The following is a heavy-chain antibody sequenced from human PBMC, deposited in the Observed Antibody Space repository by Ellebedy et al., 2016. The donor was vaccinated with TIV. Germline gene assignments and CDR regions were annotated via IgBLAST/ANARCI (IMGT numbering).Heavy chain of an antibody. CDR3: ARDPGYYYYGMDV. CDR2: ISSAGSTI. V-gene: IGHV3-48*04. Sequence: GGSLRLSCAASGFTFISSAMSWVRQAPGKGLEWVSFISSAGSTIYYAASVKGRFTISRDNAKNSLYLQMNSLRAEDTAVYYCARDPGYYYYGMDVWGQGTMVIVSS. CDR1: GFTFISSA. J-gene: IGHJ6*02.